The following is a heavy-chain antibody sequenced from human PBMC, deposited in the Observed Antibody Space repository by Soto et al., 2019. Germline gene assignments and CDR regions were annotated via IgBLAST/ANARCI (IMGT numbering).Heavy chain of an antibody. CDR1: GGSFSGYY. D-gene: IGHD5-18*01. V-gene: IGHV4-34*01. CDR3: AKEAGPRTANPPFCFDC. CDR2: INHSGST. Sequence: SETLSLTCAVYGGSFSGYYWTWIRQPPGTGLEWIGEINHSGSTNYNPSLKSRVTISVDTSTNTAYMELRSLRSDDTAMYYCAKEAGPRTANPPFCFDCWGQGTLVTVSS. J-gene: IGHJ4*02.